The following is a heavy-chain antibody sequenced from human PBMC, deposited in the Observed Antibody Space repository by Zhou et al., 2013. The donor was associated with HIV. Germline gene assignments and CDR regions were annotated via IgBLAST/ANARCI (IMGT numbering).Heavy chain of an antibody. J-gene: IGHJ4*02. D-gene: IGHD6-6*01. CDR1: GYTFTGYY. CDR3: ARDRRPSQYYFEY. Sequence: QVQLVQSGAEVKKPGASVKVSCKASGYTFTGYYMHWVRQAPGQGLEWMGMINPSAGTTSYAQRFQGRVTMTRDTSTSTVYMELSSLRSEDTAIYYCARDRRPSQYYFEYWGQGTLVTVSS. CDR2: INPSAGTT. V-gene: IGHV1-46*03.